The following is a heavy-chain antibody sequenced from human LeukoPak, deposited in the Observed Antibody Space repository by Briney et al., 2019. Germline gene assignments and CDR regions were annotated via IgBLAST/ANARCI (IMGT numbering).Heavy chain of an antibody. CDR1: EDSVSSNTAA. Sequence: SQTLSLTCAISEDSVSSNTAAWNWIRQSPSRGLEWLGGTFYRSKWYNDYAVSVKSRITINPDTSKNQFSLQLNSVTPEDTAVYYCARDGWPAFDFWGQGTLVTVSS. CDR2: TFYRSKWYN. D-gene: IGHD2-15*01. J-gene: IGHJ4*02. CDR3: ARDGWPAFDF. V-gene: IGHV6-1*01.